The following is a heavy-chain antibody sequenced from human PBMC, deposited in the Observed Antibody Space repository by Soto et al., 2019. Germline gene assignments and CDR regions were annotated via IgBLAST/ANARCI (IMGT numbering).Heavy chain of an antibody. D-gene: IGHD2-15*01. CDR2: ISGTGGST. CDR1: GVTFSSYG. J-gene: IGHJ4*02. Sequence: GGYRRLCCAAPGVTFSSYGMSGVRQAPGKGLEWVSGISGTGGSTYYANSVKGRFTISRDNSKNTLFLQMDSLRAEDTAVYYCARKSDCSGGSCPYYFDYWGQGTLVTVSS. V-gene: IGHV3-23*01. CDR3: ARKSDCSGGSCPYYFDY.